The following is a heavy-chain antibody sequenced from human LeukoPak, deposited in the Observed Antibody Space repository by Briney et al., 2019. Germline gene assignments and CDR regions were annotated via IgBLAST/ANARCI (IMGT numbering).Heavy chain of an antibody. J-gene: IGHJ6*02. CDR2: IYYSGST. Sequence: NPSETLSLTCTVSSGSISSGGYYWSWIRQHPGKGLEWIGYIYYSGSTYYNPSLKGRVTISVDTSKNQFSLKLSSVTAADTAVYYCAREDGGSGYDVWGQGTTVTVSS. CDR3: AREDGGSGYDV. CDR1: SGSISSGGYY. V-gene: IGHV4-31*03. D-gene: IGHD3-22*01.